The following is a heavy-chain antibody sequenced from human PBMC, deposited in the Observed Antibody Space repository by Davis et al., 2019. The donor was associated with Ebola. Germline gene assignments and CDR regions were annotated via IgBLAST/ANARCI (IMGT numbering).Heavy chain of an antibody. V-gene: IGHV3-30*19. CDR2: IWYDGSNK. D-gene: IGHD3-22*01. CDR1: GFTFSSYG. CDR3: ARGQRGSGYYLPY. Sequence: GESLKISCAASGFTFSSYGMHWVRQAPGKGLEWVAVIWYDGSNKYYADSVKGRFTISRDNSKNTLYLQMNSLRAEDTAVYYCARGQRGSGYYLPYWGQGTLVTVSS. J-gene: IGHJ4*02.